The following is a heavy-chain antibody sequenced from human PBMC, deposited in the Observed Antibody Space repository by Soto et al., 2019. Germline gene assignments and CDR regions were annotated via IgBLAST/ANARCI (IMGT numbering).Heavy chain of an antibody. CDR1: GYTFSNYY. J-gene: IGHJ4*02. V-gene: IGHV1-2*02. D-gene: IGHD3-10*01. CDR3: ARDSGVRRAKYSFDF. CDR2: ITPDNGDT. Sequence: ASVKVSCKVSGYTFSNYYLHWVRQASGQGLEWMGWITPDNGDTNYAQNFQGRVTMTTDTSTKTAYMDLSSLRSDDPAVYFCARDSGVRRAKYSFDFWGQGTLVTVSS.